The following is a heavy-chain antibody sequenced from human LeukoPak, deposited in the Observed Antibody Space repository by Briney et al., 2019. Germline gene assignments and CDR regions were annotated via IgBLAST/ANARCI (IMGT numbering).Heavy chain of an antibody. Sequence: GGSLRLSCAASGFTFSSYAMHRVRQAPGKGLEWVAVISYDGSNKYYADSVKGRFTISRDNSKNTLYLQMNRLRAEDTAVYYCARGDPYDDYFDYWGQGTLVTVSS. CDR3: ARGDPYDDYFDY. V-gene: IGHV3-30*04. J-gene: IGHJ4*02. CDR1: GFTFSSYA. CDR2: ISYDGSNK. D-gene: IGHD1-1*01.